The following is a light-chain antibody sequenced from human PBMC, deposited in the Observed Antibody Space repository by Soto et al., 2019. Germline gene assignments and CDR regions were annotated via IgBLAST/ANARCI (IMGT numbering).Light chain of an antibody. J-gene: IGKJ5*01. CDR1: HSVSSSY. V-gene: IGKV3-20*01. Sequence: EIVLTQSPGTLSLSPGERATLSCRASHSVSSSYLAWYQQKPGQAPRLLIYGASSRATGIPDRFSGSGSGTDFTLTISRREPEDFAVYSCQQYGSSPPITFGQGTRLEIK. CDR2: GAS. CDR3: QQYGSSPPIT.